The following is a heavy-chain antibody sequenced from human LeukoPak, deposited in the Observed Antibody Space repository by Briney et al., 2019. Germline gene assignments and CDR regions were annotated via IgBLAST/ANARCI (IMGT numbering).Heavy chain of an antibody. J-gene: IGHJ3*02. CDR3: ARVISYYGSGSYYNADAFDI. CDR2: ISGSSSDI. CDR1: GFTFSSYS. D-gene: IGHD3-10*01. V-gene: IGHV3-21*04. Sequence: GGSLRLSCAASGFTFSSYSMNWVRQAPGKGLEWVASISGSSSDIYYADSVKGRFTISTHNAKNSPYLELNSLRSEDTAVYYCARVISYYGSGSYYNADAFDIWGEGTMVTVSS.